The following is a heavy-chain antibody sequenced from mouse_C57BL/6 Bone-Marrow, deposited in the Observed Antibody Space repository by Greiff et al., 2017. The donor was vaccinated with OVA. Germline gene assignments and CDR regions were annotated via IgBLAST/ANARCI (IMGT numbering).Heavy chain of an antibody. CDR1: GYAFTNYL. J-gene: IGHJ2*01. V-gene: IGHV1-54*01. Sequence: QVQLQQSGAELVRPGTSVKVSCKASGYAFTNYLIEWVKQRPGQGLEWIGLINPGSGCTNYNEKFKGKATLTEDKSSSTAYMHLSSLPSEDSAVYFCARRGAYDDVYFDYWGQGTTLTVSS. CDR2: INPGSGCT. D-gene: IGHD2-4*01. CDR3: ARRGAYDDVYFDY.